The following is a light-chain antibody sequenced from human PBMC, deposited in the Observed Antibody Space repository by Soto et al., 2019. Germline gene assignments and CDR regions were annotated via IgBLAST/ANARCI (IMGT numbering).Light chain of an antibody. Sequence: EIVLTQSPGTLSLSPGERATLSCRASQSVVSNYLAWYQQKPGQAPRLLIFGASSRATGIPDRFSGSGSETAFTLTISRLEPEDFAVYYCQKYGDCPWTFGLGTPVEI. CDR1: QSVVSNY. J-gene: IGKJ1*01. CDR3: QKYGDCPWT. CDR2: GAS. V-gene: IGKV3-20*01.